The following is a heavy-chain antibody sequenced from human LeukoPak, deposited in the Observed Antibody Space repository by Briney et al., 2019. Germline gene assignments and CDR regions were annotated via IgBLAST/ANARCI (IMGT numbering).Heavy chain of an antibody. CDR3: AMDTIFGARATYYGMDV. D-gene: IGHD3-3*01. CDR1: GGTFSSYA. J-gene: IGHJ6*02. Sequence: SVKVSCKASGGTFSSYAISWVRQAPGQGLEWMGGIIPIFGTANYAQKFQGRVTITADESTSTAYMELSSLRSENTAVYYCAMDTIFGARATYYGMDVWGQGTTVTVSS. V-gene: IGHV1-69*13. CDR2: IIPIFGTA.